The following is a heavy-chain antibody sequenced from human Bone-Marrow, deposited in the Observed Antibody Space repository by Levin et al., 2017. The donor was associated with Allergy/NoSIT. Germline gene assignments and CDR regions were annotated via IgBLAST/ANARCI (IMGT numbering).Heavy chain of an antibody. D-gene: IGHD5-24*01. CDR1: GVSITSGNYY. J-gene: IGHJ6*03. CDR2: IYTSGNT. CDR3: ARVLQYYYYYMDV. Sequence: SETLSLTCTVSGVSITSGNYYWSWIRQPAGKGLEWIGHIYTSGNTNYNPSLKSRVTISVDTSKNQFSLKLRSVTAADTAVYYCARVLQYYYYYMDVGGKGTTVTVSS. V-gene: IGHV4-61*09.